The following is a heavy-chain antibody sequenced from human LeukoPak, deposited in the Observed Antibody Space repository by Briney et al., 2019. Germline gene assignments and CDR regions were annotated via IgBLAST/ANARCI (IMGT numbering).Heavy chain of an antibody. V-gene: IGHV3-23*01. CDR2: ISGSGGST. D-gene: IGHD3-10*01. CDR3: AKAGKGYYYYMDV. J-gene: IGHJ6*03. CDR1: GFTFSSYA. Sequence: HPGGSLRLSCAASGFTFSSYAMSWVRQAPGKGLEWVSAISGSGGSTYYADSVKGRFTISRDNSKNTLYLQMNSLRAEDTAVYYCAKAGKGYYYYMDVWGKGTTVTVSS.